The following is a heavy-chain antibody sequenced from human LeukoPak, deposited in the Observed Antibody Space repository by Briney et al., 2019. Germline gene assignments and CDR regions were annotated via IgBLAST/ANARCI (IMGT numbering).Heavy chain of an antibody. CDR3: ARHYAYYYYSSGYLSAFDI. J-gene: IGHJ3*02. V-gene: IGHV4-39*01. Sequence: NPSETLSVTCTVSGGSISSSSYYWGWLRQPPGKGLEWIGSIYYSGSTYYNPSLKSRVTISVATSKNQFSLKLSSVTAADTAVYFCARHYAYYYYSSGYLSAFDIWGQGTMVTVSS. CDR2: IYYSGST. D-gene: IGHD3-22*01. CDR1: GGSISSSSYY.